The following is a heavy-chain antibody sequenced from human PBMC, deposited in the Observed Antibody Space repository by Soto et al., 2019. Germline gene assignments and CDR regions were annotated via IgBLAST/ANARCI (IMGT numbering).Heavy chain of an antibody. V-gene: IGHV4-30-4*01. J-gene: IGHJ4*02. Sequence: SETLSLTCTVSGGSISSGDYYWSWIRQPPGKGLEWIGYIYYSGSTYYNPSLKSRVTISVDTSKNQFSLKLSSVTAADTAVYYCAREGAAAGLAVSTTYYFDYWGQGTLVTVSS. CDR3: AREGAAAGLAVSTTYYFDY. CDR2: IYYSGST. CDR1: GGSISSGDYY. D-gene: IGHD6-13*01.